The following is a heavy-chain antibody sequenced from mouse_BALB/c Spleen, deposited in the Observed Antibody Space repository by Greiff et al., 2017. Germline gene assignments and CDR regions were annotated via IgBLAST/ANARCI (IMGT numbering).Heavy chain of an antibody. D-gene: IGHD1-2*01. CDR3: ARDTTASFAY. CDR2: ISSGGSYT. J-gene: IGHJ3*01. V-gene: IGHV5-9-4*01. CDR1: GFTFSSYA. Sequence: EVQGVESGGGLVKPGGSLKLSCAASGFTFSSYAMSWVRQSPEKRLEWVAEISSGGSYTYYPDTVTGRFTISRDNAKNTLYLEMSSLRSEDTAMYYCARDTTASFAYWGQGTLVTVSA.